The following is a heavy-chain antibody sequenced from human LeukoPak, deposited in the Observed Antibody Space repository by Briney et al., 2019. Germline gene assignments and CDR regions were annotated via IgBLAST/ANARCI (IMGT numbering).Heavy chain of an antibody. CDR2: IYTSGST. CDR3: ARQFYCGGDCYSMDV. J-gene: IGHJ6*02. CDR1: GGSISSYY. V-gene: IGHV4-4*07. Sequence: SSETLSLTCTVSGGSISSYYWSWIRQPAGKGLEWIGRIYTSGSTNYNPSLKSRVTMSVDTSKNQFSLKLSSVTAADTAVYYCARQFYCGGDCYSMDVWGQGTTVTVSS. D-gene: IGHD2-21*02.